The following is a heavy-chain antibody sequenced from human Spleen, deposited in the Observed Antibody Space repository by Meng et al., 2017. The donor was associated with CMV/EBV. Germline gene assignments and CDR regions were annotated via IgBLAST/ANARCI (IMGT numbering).Heavy chain of an antibody. J-gene: IGHJ4*02. D-gene: IGHD6-6*01. Sequence: GESLKISCAASGFTFSSYSMNWVRQAPGKGLKWVSSISSSSSYIYYADSVKGRFTISRDNAKNSLYLQMNSLRAEDTAVYYCARDGGIAARRKLDYWGQGTLVTVSS. CDR2: ISSSSSYI. CDR1: GFTFSSYS. V-gene: IGHV3-21*01. CDR3: ARDGGIAARRKLDY.